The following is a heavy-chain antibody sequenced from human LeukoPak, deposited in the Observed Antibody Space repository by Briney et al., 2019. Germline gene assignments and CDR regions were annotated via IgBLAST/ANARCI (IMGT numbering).Heavy chain of an antibody. V-gene: IGHV3-23*01. Sequence: GGSLRLSCAASGFSFSSYAMSWVRQAPGKGLEWVAIISGSGGGTYYADSVKGRFTISRDNSKNTLYLQMNSLRAEDTAVYYCASPLVRNSDYWGQGTLVTVSS. J-gene: IGHJ4*02. CDR2: ISGSGGGT. CDR1: GFSFSSYA. D-gene: IGHD6-13*01. CDR3: ASPLVRNSDY.